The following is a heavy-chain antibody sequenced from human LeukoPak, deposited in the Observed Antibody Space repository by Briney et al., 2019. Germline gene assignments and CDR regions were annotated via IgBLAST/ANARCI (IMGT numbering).Heavy chain of an antibody. CDR3: ARAANPQDCFDC. Sequence: ASGKVSCKASGYTFTDYYMHWVRQAPGQGLEWMGWINPNSGGTNYAQKFQGRVTMTRDTSISTAYMELSRLTSDDTAVYYCARAANPQDCFDCWGQRTLVTVSS. CDR2: INPNSGGT. D-gene: IGHD4/OR15-4a*01. J-gene: IGHJ4*02. V-gene: IGHV1-2*02. CDR1: GYTFTDYY.